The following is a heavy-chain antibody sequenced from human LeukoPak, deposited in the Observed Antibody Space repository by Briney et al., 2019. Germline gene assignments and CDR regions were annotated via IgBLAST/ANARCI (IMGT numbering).Heavy chain of an antibody. Sequence: ASVKVSCTASGYTFRNYAITWVRQAPGQGLEWMGWITAYNGNTNYAQKFQGRVTMTTDTSTTTAYMELRNLKSDDTAVYYCARDCSGGTCSSFWFDPWGQGTLVTVSS. CDR2: ITAYNGNT. J-gene: IGHJ5*02. CDR3: ARDCSGGTCSSFWFDP. V-gene: IGHV1-18*01. D-gene: IGHD2-15*01. CDR1: GYTFRNYA.